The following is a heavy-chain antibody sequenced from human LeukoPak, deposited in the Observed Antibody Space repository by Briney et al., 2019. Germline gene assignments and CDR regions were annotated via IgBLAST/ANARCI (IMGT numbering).Heavy chain of an antibody. CDR1: GFTFSSYA. D-gene: IGHD3-22*01. CDR2: ISGSGGST. V-gene: IGHV3-23*01. Sequence: GGSLRLSCAASGFTFSSYAMSWVRQAPGKGLEWVSAISGSGGSTYYADSVKGRFTISRDNSKNTLYPQMNSLRAEDTAVYYCAKERATYYYDSSSQPFDYWGQGTLVTVSS. J-gene: IGHJ4*02. CDR3: AKERATYYYDSSSQPFDY.